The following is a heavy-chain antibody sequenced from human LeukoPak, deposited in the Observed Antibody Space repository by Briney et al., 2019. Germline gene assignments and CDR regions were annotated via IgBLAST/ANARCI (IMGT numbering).Heavy chain of an antibody. Sequence: GGSLRLSCVASGFPFSSYWMTWVRQAPGKGLEWVSAISGSGGSTYYADSVKGRFTISKDNAKNTVYLQMNSLRAEDTAVYYCVSFYETYWGRGTLVTVSS. CDR3: VSFYETY. V-gene: IGHV3-23*01. D-gene: IGHD2/OR15-2a*01. J-gene: IGHJ4*02. CDR1: GFPFSSYW. CDR2: ISGSGGST.